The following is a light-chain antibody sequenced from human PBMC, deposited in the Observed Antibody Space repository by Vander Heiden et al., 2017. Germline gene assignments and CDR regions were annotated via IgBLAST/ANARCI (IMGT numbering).Light chain of an antibody. CDR3: QQYGSSHT. Sequence: PGTLSLSPGERATLSCRASQSVSSSYLAWYQQKPGQAPRLLIYGASSRATGIPDRFSGSGSGTDFTLTISRLEPEDFAVYYCQQYGSSHTFGGGTKVEIK. J-gene: IGKJ4*01. V-gene: IGKV3-20*01. CDR2: GAS. CDR1: QSVSSSY.